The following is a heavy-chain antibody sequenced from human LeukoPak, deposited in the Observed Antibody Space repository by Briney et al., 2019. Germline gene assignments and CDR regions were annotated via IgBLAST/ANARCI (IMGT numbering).Heavy chain of an antibody. J-gene: IGHJ4*02. V-gene: IGHV1-8*01. Sequence: GASVKVSCKASGYTFTNYDINWVRQATGQGLEWMGWMNPNSGNTGYAQKFQGRVTMTRNTSISTAYMELSSLRSEDTAVYYCARAEAAMGYFDYWGQGTLVTVSS. CDR2: MNPNSGNT. CDR3: ARAEAAMGYFDY. CDR1: GYTFTNYD. D-gene: IGHD5-18*01.